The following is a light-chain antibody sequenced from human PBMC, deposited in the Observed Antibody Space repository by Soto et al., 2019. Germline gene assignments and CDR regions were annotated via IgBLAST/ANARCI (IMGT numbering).Light chain of an antibody. CDR3: LQDHTYPPT. CDR1: QGISNY. V-gene: IGKV1-17*03. CDR2: AAS. Sequence: DLKMTQSPFAMSASVGVRVTITCRASQGISNYLAGFQQKPWKVPTRLIYAASILQSWVPSRFSGSGSGTEFTHTISSLHTEDLATYYCLQDHTYPPTFSHGTTVEIE. J-gene: IGKJ1*01.